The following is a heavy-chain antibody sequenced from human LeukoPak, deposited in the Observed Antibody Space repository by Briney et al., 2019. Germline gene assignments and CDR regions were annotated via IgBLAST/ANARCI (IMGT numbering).Heavy chain of an antibody. CDR3: ARGDCSSTSCYRLDY. J-gene: IGHJ4*02. V-gene: IGHV3-30-3*01. CDR2: ISYDGSNK. CDR1: GFTFSSYA. Sequence: PGGSLRLSCAASGFTFSSYAMHWVRQAPGKRLEWVAVISYDGSNKYYADSMKGRFTISRDNSKNTLYLQMNSLRAEDTAVYYCARGDCSSTSCYRLDYWGQGTLVTVSS. D-gene: IGHD2-2*02.